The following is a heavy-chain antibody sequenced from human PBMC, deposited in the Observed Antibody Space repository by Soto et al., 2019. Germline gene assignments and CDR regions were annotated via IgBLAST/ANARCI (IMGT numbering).Heavy chain of an antibody. V-gene: IGHV3-30*18. J-gene: IGHJ4*02. Sequence: GGSLRLSCAASGFIFRNHGMHWVRQAPGQGLEWVAVISYDGNHQFYADSVKGRFTVSRDNSKNTLHLQMNSLRPEDTAVYYCAKDWGQTLLERVFAHWGKGTLFTVSS. CDR1: GFIFRNHG. CDR3: AKDWGQTLLERVFAH. CDR2: ISYDGNHQ. D-gene: IGHD2-15*01.